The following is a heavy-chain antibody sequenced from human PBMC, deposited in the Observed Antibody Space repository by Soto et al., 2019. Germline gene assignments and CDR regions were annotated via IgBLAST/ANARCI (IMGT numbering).Heavy chain of an antibody. J-gene: IGHJ5*02. CDR3: ARDTLYYYDSRTYHRWFDP. Sequence: KTSETLSLTCTVSGGSISSTNYYWSWIRQPPGKGLEWIGYIYYSGTTYYNPSLKSRVTISIDTSKNQFSLKLNSVTAADTAVYYCARDTLYYYDSRTYHRWFDPWGQGTLVTVSS. CDR1: GGSISSTNYY. V-gene: IGHV4-30-4*01. CDR2: IYYSGTT. D-gene: IGHD3-22*01.